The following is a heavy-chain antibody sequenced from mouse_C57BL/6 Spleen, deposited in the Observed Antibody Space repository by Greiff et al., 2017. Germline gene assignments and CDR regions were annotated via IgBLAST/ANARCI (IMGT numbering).Heavy chain of an antibody. D-gene: IGHD2-3*01. J-gene: IGHJ1*03. Sequence: EVKLVESGGGLVKPGGSLKLSCAASGFTFSDYGMHWVRQAPEKGLEWVAYISSGSSTISYADTVKGRFTISRDNAKNTLFLQMTSLRSEDTAMYYCARGDGYYEGYFDVWGTGTTVTVSS. CDR3: ARGDGYYEGYFDV. CDR2: ISSGSSTI. CDR1: GFTFSDYG. V-gene: IGHV5-17*01.